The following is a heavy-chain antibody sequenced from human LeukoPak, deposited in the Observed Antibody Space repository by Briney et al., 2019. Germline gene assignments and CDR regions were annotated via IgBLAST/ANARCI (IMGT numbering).Heavy chain of an antibody. V-gene: IGHV4-30-4*07. CDR1: GGSISSGGYS. CDR3: ARAPLRSNFDY. CDR2: IYYSGST. Sequence: PSETLSLTCAVSGGSISSGGYSWSWIRQPPGKGLEWIGYIYYSGSTYYNPSLKSRVTISVDTSKNQFSLKLSSVTAEDTAVYYCARAPLRSNFDYWGQGTLVTVSS. J-gene: IGHJ4*02. D-gene: IGHD4-17*01.